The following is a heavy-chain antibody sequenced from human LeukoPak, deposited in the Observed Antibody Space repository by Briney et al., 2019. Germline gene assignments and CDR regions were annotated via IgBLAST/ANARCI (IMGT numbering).Heavy chain of an antibody. Sequence: ASVKVSCKASGYTFTSYYMHWVRQAPGQGLEWMGTINPSGGSTSYAQKFQGRVTMTRDTSTSTVYMELSSLRSEDTAVYYCARGDHYCTNGVCYSALGYYFDYWGQGTLVTVSS. CDR2: INPSGGST. D-gene: IGHD2-8*01. CDR1: GYTFTSYY. J-gene: IGHJ4*02. V-gene: IGHV1-46*01. CDR3: ARGDHYCTNGVCYSALGYYFDY.